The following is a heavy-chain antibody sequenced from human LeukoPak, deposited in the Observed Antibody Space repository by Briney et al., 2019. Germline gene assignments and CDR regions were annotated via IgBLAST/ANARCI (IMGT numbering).Heavy chain of an antibody. Sequence: GRSLRLSCAASGFSFISYAMRWVRQAPGKGLEWVSAITGSGDSTYYADSVKGRFTISRDNSKNTLYLQMNSLRAEDTAVYYCADSNYWYPVDYWGQGTLVT. J-gene: IGHJ4*02. D-gene: IGHD4-11*01. CDR1: GFSFISYA. CDR2: ITGSGDST. V-gene: IGHV3-23*01. CDR3: ADSNYWYPVDY.